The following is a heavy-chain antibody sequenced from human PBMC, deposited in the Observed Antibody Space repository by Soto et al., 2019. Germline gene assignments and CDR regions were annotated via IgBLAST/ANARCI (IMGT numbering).Heavy chain of an antibody. CDR1: GGSISSSSYY. CDR3: ARLDIKRPMSSSGYYLDY. J-gene: IGHJ4*02. Sequence: QLQLQESGPGLVKPSETLSLSCTVSGGSISSSSYYWGWIRQPPGKGLEWIGSIYYSGSTYYNPSLKSRVTISVDTSKNQFSLKLSSVTAADTAVYYCARLDIKRPMSSSGYYLDYWGQGTLVTVSS. D-gene: IGHD3-22*01. CDR2: IYYSGST. V-gene: IGHV4-39*01.